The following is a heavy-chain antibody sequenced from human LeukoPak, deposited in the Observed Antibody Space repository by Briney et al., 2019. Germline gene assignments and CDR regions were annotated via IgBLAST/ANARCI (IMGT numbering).Heavy chain of an antibody. CDR3: AREGYYDILTGYYWELDY. J-gene: IGHJ4*02. Sequence: GGSPRLSCAASGFTFSSYGMHWVRQAPGKGLEWVAVIWYDGSNKYYADCVKGRFTISRDNSKNTLYLQMNSLRAEDTAVYYCAREGYYDILTGYYWELDYWGQGTLVTVSS. V-gene: IGHV3-33*01. CDR1: GFTFSSYG. CDR2: IWYDGSNK. D-gene: IGHD3-9*01.